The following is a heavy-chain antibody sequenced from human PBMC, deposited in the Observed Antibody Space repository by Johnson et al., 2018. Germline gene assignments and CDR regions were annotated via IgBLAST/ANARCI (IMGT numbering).Heavy chain of an antibody. CDR2: ISGNGGTT. D-gene: IGHD3-22*01. J-gene: IGHJ3*01. V-gene: IGHV3-23*04. CDR3: AKDRGVVVVLVTFDT. CDR1: GFTFSNYG. Sequence: VQLVESGGGLVQPGGSLRLSCAASGFTFSNYGMSWVRQAPGKGLEWVSSISGNGGTTRYADSVKGRFTVSRANANNPLYQQMESLRAEDTPVYYCAKDRGVVVVLVTFDTGGQGTLGTASS.